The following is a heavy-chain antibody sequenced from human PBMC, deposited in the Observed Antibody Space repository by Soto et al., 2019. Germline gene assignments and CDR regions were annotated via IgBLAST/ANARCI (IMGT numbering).Heavy chain of an antibody. CDR1: GFSFSSFA. CDR2: SGDSGAST. V-gene: IGHV3-23*01. D-gene: IGHD1-26*01. J-gene: IGHJ6*03. Sequence: EVLLLESGGGLVQPGGSLRLSCEASGFSFSSFAMNWVRQGPGKGLEWVSASGDSGASTYYADSVKGRFTISRDNSRNTLYLQLHSLRAEDTAVYYCATGVELDVWGNGTTVTVS. CDR3: ATGVELDV.